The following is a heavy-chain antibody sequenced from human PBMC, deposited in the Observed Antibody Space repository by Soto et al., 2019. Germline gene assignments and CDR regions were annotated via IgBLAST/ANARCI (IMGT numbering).Heavy chain of an antibody. CDR3: ARDSSGWYQDYYYMDV. V-gene: IGHV3-7*01. CDR2: IKRDGSEK. CDR1: GFIFSTEW. J-gene: IGHJ6*03. D-gene: IGHD6-19*01. Sequence: GGSLRLSCAASGFIFSTEWMNWVRQAPGKRLEWVANIKRDGSEKHYVDSVNGRFTIFRDNAKNTLYLQMNSLRAEDTAVYYCARDSSGWYQDYYYMDVWGKGTTVTVSS.